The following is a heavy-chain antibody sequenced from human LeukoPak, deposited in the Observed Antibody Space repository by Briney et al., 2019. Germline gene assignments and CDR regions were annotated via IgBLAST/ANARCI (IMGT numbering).Heavy chain of an antibody. Sequence: GAPVKVSCKASEYSFIAYYMHWVRQAPGQGLEWMGWINPISGATNYAQKFQGRVTMTVDTSINTAYMDLSSLTSDDTAVYFCARDPWFDELARDYWGQGTLVTVSS. CDR3: ARDPWFDELARDY. V-gene: IGHV1-2*02. J-gene: IGHJ4*02. D-gene: IGHD3-10*01. CDR2: INPISGAT. CDR1: EYSFIAYY.